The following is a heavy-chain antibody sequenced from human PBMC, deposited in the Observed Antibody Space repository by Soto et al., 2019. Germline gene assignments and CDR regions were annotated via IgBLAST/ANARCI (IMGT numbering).Heavy chain of an antibody. CDR1: GASSRSGGFY. J-gene: IGHJ4*02. CDR3: ARIEMASIK. Sequence: TLSLTCSVSGASSRSGGFYWSWLRQSPGKGLEWIGHIYYTGSTFVSPSLKGRLTISLDTSKNQFSLDLSSVTAADTAMYYCARIEMASIKWGRGTLVTVSS. CDR2: IYYTGST. V-gene: IGHV4-31*03. D-gene: IGHD5-12*01.